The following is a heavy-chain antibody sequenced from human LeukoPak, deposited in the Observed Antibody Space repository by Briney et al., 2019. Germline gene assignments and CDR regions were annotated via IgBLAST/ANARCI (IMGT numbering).Heavy chain of an antibody. CDR1: GYTFSGYT. Sequence: PGGSLRLSCGASGYTFSGYTMNWVRQAPRKGPEWISYISSGGSVMHYADSVKGRFTISRDNVENSLYLQMNSLRVEDTAVYYCTRDLEYWGQGVLVTVCS. CDR2: ISSGGSVM. V-gene: IGHV3-48*01. CDR3: TRDLEY. J-gene: IGHJ4*02.